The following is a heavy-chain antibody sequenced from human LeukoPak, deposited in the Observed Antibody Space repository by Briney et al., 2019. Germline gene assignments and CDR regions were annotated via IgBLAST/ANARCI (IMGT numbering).Heavy chain of an antibody. J-gene: IGHJ4*02. D-gene: IGHD1-14*01. CDR2: ISSSSSYI. CDR3: ARRTPPATANHYYFDY. CDR1: GFTFSSYS. V-gene: IGHV3-21*01. Sequence: GGSLRLSCAASGFTFSSYSMNWVRQAPGKGLEWVSSISSSSSYIYYADSVKGRFTISRDNAKNSLYLQMNSLRAEDTAVYYCARRTPPATANHYYFDYWGQGTLVTVSS.